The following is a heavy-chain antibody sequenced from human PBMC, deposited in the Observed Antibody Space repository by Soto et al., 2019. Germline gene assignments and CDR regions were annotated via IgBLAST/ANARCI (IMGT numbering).Heavy chain of an antibody. D-gene: IGHD3-3*01. CDR2: ITSDGTIA. V-gene: IGHV3-74*01. J-gene: IGHJ5*02. CDR1: GFTFSRQW. Sequence: PGGSLRLSCAASGFTFSRQWMHWVRQAPGKGLVWVSRITSDGTIATYADSVKGRFTISRDNAKNMLYLQMNNLRVEDTAVYYCARHITRMTIFGVVIDRWFDPWGQGTLVTVSS. CDR3: ARHITRMTIFGVVIDRWFDP.